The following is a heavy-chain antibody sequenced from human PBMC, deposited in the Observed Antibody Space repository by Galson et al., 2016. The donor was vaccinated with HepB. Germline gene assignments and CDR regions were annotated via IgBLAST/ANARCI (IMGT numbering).Heavy chain of an antibody. J-gene: IGHJ4*02. CDR3: SLNYYDSSGHFPHDN. Sequence: SGGGLVKPGGSLRLSCAASGFTFNTYRMNWVRQAPGKGLEWVSSISSSSSYRYYADSIKGRFTICRDNAKNSLYLQMNSLRAEDTAVYNCSLNYYDSSGHFPHDNWGQGTLVTVSS. D-gene: IGHD3-22*01. CDR1: GFTFNTYR. V-gene: IGHV3-21*01. CDR2: ISSSSSYR.